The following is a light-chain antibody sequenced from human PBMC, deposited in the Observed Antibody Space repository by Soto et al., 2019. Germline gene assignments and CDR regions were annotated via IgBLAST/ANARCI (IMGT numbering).Light chain of an antibody. J-gene: IGLJ1*01. CDR2: DVS. CDR1: SSDVGVYNY. CDR3: SSYTSSSTRV. Sequence: QSALTQPASVSGSPGQSITISCTGTSSDVGVYNYVSWYQQHPGKAPKLMIYDVSNRPSGVSNRFSGSKSGNTASLTISGLQAEDAADYYCSSYTSSSTRVFGTGTKLTVL. V-gene: IGLV2-14*01.